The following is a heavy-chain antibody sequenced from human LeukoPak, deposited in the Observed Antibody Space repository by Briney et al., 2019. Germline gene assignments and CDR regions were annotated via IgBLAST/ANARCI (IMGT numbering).Heavy chain of an antibody. Sequence: GGSLRLSCAASGLTCSSYAMSWVRQAPGKGLEWVSVISGSGVGTYYADSVKGRFTISRDNSKNTLYLQMNSLRAEDTAVYYCAKEIYGDSTGGRFQHWGQGTLVTVSS. D-gene: IGHD4-17*01. CDR2: ISGSGVGT. CDR1: GLTCSSYA. V-gene: IGHV3-23*01. J-gene: IGHJ1*01. CDR3: AKEIYGDSTGGRFQH.